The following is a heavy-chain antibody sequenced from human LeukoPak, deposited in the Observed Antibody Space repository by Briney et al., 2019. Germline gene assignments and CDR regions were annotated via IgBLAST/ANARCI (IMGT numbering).Heavy chain of an antibody. CDR2: INHSGST. V-gene: IGHV4-34*01. J-gene: IGHJ4*02. Sequence: PSETLSLTCAVYGGSFSGYYWSWIRQPPGKGLEWIGEINHSGSTNYNPSLKSRVTISVDTSKNQISLKLSSVTAADTAVYYCARGTYDFWSGYYTQYFDYWGQGTLVTVSS. CDR1: GGSFSGYY. D-gene: IGHD3-3*01. CDR3: ARGTYDFWSGYYTQYFDY.